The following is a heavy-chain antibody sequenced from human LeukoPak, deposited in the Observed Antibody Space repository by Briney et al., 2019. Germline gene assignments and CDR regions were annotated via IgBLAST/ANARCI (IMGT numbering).Heavy chain of an antibody. CDR2: IKQDGSEK. Sequence: GVSLRLSCAASGFTFSSYWMSWVRQAPGKGLEWVANIKQDGSEKYYVDSVKGRFTISRDNAKNSLYLQMNSLRAEDTAVYYCARGRGWLQLEYYFDYWGQGTLVTVSS. J-gene: IGHJ4*02. CDR1: GFTFSSYW. D-gene: IGHD5-24*01. CDR3: ARGRGWLQLEYYFDY. V-gene: IGHV3-7*03.